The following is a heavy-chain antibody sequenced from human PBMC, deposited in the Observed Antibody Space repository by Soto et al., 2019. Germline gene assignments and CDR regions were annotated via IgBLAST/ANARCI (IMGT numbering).Heavy chain of an antibody. CDR3: SREAWTTTGGYRLDS. CDR2: IGYDGSVI. CDR1: GFSFSGYA. D-gene: IGHD1-26*01. J-gene: IGHJ4*02. V-gene: IGHV3-30*04. Sequence: QVQLVESGGGVVQPGKSLRLSCAASGFSFSGYAMHWVRQAPGKGLDWMAFIGYDGSVIHYGDSVKDRITVSRDNSKNALYLHMDSLKPEDTAVYYCSREAWTTTGGYRLDSWGQGTLVIVSS.